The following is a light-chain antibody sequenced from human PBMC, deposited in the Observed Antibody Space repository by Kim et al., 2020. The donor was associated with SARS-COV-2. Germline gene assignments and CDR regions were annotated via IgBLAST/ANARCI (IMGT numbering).Light chain of an antibody. V-gene: IGKV1-9*01. J-gene: IGKJ4*01. CDR3: QQLNSHPLT. Sequence: SASVGDRVTITCRASQGISSYLAWYQQKPGKAPNLLIYAASTLQSGVPSRFSGSGSGTDFTLTISSLQPEDFATYYCQQLNSHPLTFGGGTKLEI. CDR1: QGISSY. CDR2: AAS.